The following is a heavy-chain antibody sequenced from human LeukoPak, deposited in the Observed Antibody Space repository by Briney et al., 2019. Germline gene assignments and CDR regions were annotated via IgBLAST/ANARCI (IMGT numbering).Heavy chain of an antibody. V-gene: IGHV3-23*01. CDR1: GFTFSSYA. CDR2: ISGSGGST. D-gene: IGHD2-2*01. CDR3: AKGYCSSTSCSYYFDY. Sequence: GGSLRLSCAASGFTFSSYAMSWVRQAPGKGLEWVSAISGSGGSTYYADSVKGRFTISGDNSKNTLYLQMNSLRAEDTAVYYCAKGYCSSTSCSYYFDYWGQGTLVTVSS. J-gene: IGHJ4*02.